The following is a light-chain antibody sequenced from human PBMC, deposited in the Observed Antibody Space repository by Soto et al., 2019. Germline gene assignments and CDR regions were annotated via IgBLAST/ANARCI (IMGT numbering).Light chain of an antibody. V-gene: IGLV2-23*02. CDR2: EVS. CDR1: SRDVGSYNL. CDR3: FSYAGSSTPYV. J-gene: IGLJ1*01. Sequence: QSALTQPASVSGSPGQSITISCTATSRDVGSYNLVSWYQQHPGKAPKLMIYEVSKRPSGVSNRFSGSKSGNTASLTISGLQAEDEADYYCFSYAGSSTPYVFGTGTKLTVL.